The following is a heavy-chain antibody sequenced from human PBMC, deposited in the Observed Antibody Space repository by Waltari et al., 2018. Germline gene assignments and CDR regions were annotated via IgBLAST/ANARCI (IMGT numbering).Heavy chain of an antibody. CDR3: ATGRDRSSSPHYYYYGMDV. CDR1: GYNFTDYY. D-gene: IGHD6-6*01. Sequence: EVQLVQSGAEVKKPGATVKISCKVSGYNFTDYYMHWVQQAPGKGLGWMGLVDPEDGETIYAEKFQGRVTITADTSTDTAYMELSSLRSEDTAVYYCATGRDRSSSPHYYYYGMDVWGQGTTVTVSS. V-gene: IGHV1-69-2*01. CDR2: VDPEDGET. J-gene: IGHJ6*02.